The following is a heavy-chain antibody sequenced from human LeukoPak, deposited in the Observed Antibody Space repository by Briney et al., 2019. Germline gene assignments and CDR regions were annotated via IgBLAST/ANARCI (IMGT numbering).Heavy chain of an antibody. CDR3: ARGRSYCSSTSCYELVAENWFDP. Sequence: ASVKVSCKASGGTFSSYAISWVRQAPGQGLEWMGGIIPIFGTANYAQKFQGRVTITADESTSTAYMELSSLRAEDTAVYYCARGRSYCSSTSCYELVAENWFDPWGQGTLVTVSS. CDR2: IIPIFGTA. CDR1: GGTFSSYA. D-gene: IGHD2-2*01. V-gene: IGHV1-69*13. J-gene: IGHJ5*02.